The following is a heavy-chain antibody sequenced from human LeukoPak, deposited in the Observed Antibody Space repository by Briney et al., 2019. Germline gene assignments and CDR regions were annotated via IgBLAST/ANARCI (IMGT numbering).Heavy chain of an antibody. CDR2: ISSSSSYI. Sequence: GGSLRLSCAASGFTFNTYGMSWVRQAPGKGLEWVSSISSSSSYIYYADSVKGRFTISRDNAKNSLYLQMNSLRAEDTAVYYCARDRDYGDWGQGTLVTVSS. CDR1: GFTFNTYG. D-gene: IGHD4/OR15-4a*01. V-gene: IGHV3-21*01. CDR3: ARDRDYGD. J-gene: IGHJ4*02.